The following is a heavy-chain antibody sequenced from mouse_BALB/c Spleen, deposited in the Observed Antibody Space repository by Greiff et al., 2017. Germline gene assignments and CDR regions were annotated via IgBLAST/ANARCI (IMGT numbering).Heavy chain of an antibody. J-gene: IGHJ4*01. V-gene: IGHV5-12-2*01. D-gene: IGHD2-1*01. CDR1: GFTFSSYT. CDR2: ISNGGGST. CDR3: ARGSYGNYRYAMDY. Sequence: DVKLVESGGGLVQPGGSLKLSCAASGFTFSSYTMSWVRQTPEKRLAWVAYISNGGGSTYYPDTVKGRFTISRDNAKNTLYLQMSSLKSEDTAMYYCARGSYGNYRYAMDYWGQGTSVTVSS.